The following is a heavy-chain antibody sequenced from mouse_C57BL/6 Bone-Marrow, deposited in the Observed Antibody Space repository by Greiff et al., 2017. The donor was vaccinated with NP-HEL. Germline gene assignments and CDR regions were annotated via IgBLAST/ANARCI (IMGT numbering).Heavy chain of an antibody. CDR3: ARRDYGSSFFDY. CDR2: IYPNNGGN. J-gene: IGHJ2*01. D-gene: IGHD1-1*01. Sequence: EVQLQESGPELVKPGASVKMSCKASGYTFTDYYMHWVKQSPGKSLEWIGYIYPNNGGNGYNQKFKGKATLTVDKSSSTAYMELRSLTSEDSAVYYCARRDYGSSFFDYWGQGTTLTVSS. CDR1: GYTFTDYY. V-gene: IGHV1-34*01.